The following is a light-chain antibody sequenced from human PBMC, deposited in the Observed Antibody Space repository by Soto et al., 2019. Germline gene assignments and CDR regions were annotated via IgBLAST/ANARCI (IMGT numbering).Light chain of an antibody. CDR3: CSYAGSYSYV. J-gene: IGLJ1*01. V-gene: IGLV2-11*01. Sequence: QSALTQPRSGSGSPGQSVLISCTGTSSDVGGYNYVSWYQQHPGKAPKLMIYDVSKRPSGVPDRFSGSKSGNTASLTISVLQAEDESDYYCCSYAGSYSYVFGNGTQLTLL. CDR2: DVS. CDR1: SSDVGGYNY.